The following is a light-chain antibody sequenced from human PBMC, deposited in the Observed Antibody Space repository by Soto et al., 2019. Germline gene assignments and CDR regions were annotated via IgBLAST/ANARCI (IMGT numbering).Light chain of an antibody. Sequence: ILLSQSPTTLSLSPGEKATLSCRALQSVSSYLAWYQQKPGQAPRLLIYDASNRATGIPARFSGSGSGTDFTLTISSLEPEDFAVYYCQQRSNWPRGTFGGGTKVDIK. CDR2: DAS. CDR3: QQRSNWPRGT. J-gene: IGKJ4*01. V-gene: IGKV3-11*01. CDR1: QSVSSY.